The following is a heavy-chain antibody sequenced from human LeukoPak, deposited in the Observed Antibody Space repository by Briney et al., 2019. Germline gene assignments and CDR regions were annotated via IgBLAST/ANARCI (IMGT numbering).Heavy chain of an antibody. CDR1: GGSFSGYY. V-gene: IGHV4-34*01. CDR3: ARDEAVAGTGNWFDP. Sequence: SETLSLTCAVYGGSFSGYYWSWIRQPPEKGLEWIGEINHSGSTNYNPSLKSRVTISVDTSKNQFSLKLSSVTAADTAVYYCARDEAVAGTGNWFDPWGQGTLVTASS. D-gene: IGHD6-19*01. J-gene: IGHJ5*02. CDR2: INHSGST.